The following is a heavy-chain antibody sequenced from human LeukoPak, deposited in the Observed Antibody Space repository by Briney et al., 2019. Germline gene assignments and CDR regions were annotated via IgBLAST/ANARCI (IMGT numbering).Heavy chain of an antibody. CDR1: GLTLSTYA. J-gene: IGHJ4*02. D-gene: IGHD3-22*01. CDR2: ISGGGGST. CDR3: AKDKIVVAGNFDY. Sequence: GGSLRLSCAASGLTLSTYAMSWVHQAPGKGLEWVSAISGGGGSTYYADSVKGRFIISRDNSKNTLYLQMNSLRAEDTAVYYCAKDKIVVAGNFDYWGQGTLVTVSS. V-gene: IGHV3-23*01.